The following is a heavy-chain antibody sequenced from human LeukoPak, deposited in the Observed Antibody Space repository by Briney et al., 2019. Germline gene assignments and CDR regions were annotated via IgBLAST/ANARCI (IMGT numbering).Heavy chain of an antibody. CDR2: INHSGST. CDR3: ARGRWLRFLGYYYGMDV. V-gene: IGHV4-34*01. CDR1: GGSISTYY. D-gene: IGHD5-12*01. Sequence: SETLSLTCTVSGGSISTYYWSWIRQPPGKGLEWIGEINHSGSTNYNPSLKSRVTISVDTSKNQFSLKLSSVTAADTAVYYCARGRWLRFLGYYYGMDVWGQGTTVTVSS. J-gene: IGHJ6*02.